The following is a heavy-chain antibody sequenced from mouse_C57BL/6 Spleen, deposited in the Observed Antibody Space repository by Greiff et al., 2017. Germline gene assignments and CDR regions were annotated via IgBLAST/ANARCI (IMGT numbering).Heavy chain of an antibody. CDR3: ARWVLPDAMYD. V-gene: IGHV1-64*01. CDR2: IHPNSGST. Sequence: QVQLQQPGADLVKPGASVKLSCKASGYTFTSYWMHWVKQRPGQGLEWIGMIHPNSGSTNYNEKFKSKATLTVDKSSSTAYMQLSSLTSEDSAVYYCARWVLPDAMYDWGQGTSVTVSS. J-gene: IGHJ4*01. CDR1: GYTFTSYW. D-gene: IGHD1-1*01.